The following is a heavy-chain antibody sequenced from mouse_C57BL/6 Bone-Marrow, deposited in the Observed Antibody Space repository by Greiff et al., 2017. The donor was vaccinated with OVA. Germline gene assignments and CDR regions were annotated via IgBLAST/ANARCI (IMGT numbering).Heavy chain of an antibody. CDR3: APYYYGSPFAY. V-gene: IGHV1-81*01. D-gene: IGHD1-1*01. CDR1: GYTFTSYG. J-gene: IGHJ3*01. Sequence: LVESGAELARPGASVKLSCKASGYTFTSYGISWVKQRTGQGLEWIGEIYPRSGNTYYNEKFKGTATLTADKSSSTAYMELRSLTSEDSAVYFGAPYYYGSPFAYWDQGTRVTVSA. CDR2: IYPRSGNT.